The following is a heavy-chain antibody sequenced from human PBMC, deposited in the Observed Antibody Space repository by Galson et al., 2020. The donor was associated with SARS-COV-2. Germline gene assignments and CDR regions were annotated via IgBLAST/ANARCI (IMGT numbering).Heavy chain of an antibody. CDR1: GFSLSTSGVG. CDR2: IYWDDDM. D-gene: IGHD1-26*01. J-gene: IGHJ4*02. CDR3: ARSYSGSYSLDY. Sequence: SGPTLVKPTQTLTLTCTFSGFSLSTSGVGVGWIRQPPGKALEWLGLIYWDDDMRYSPSLKSRLTITKGTSKNQVVLTMTNMDPVDTATYYCARSYSGSYSLDYWGQGTLVTVSS. V-gene: IGHV2-5*02.